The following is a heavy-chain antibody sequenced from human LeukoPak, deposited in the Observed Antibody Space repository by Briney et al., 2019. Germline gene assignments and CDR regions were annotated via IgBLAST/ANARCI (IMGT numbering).Heavy chain of an antibody. V-gene: IGHV4-61*02. D-gene: IGHD3-22*01. CDR2: IYTSGST. Sequence: PSETLSLTCTVSGGSISSGSYYWSWIRQPAGKGLEWIGRIYTSGSTNYNPSLESRVTISVDTSKNQFSLKLSSVTAADTAVYYCARVGYYDSSGYYYVGNAFDIWGQGTMVTVSS. CDR3: ARVGYYDSSGYYYVGNAFDI. J-gene: IGHJ3*02. CDR1: GGSISSGSYY.